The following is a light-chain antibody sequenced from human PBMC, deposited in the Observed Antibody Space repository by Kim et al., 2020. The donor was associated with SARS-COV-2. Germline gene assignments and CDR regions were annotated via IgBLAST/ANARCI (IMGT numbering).Light chain of an antibody. CDR2: RAS. CDR3: HQYNYYSYN. J-gene: IGKJ2*01. Sequence: SASVGDRVTITCRASQSLGNWLAWYQQKPGKAPKLLIYRASTLESGVPSRFSGSGSGTEFTLTISSLQPDDFATYYCHQYNYYSYNFGQGTKLEIK. V-gene: IGKV1-5*03. CDR1: QSLGNW.